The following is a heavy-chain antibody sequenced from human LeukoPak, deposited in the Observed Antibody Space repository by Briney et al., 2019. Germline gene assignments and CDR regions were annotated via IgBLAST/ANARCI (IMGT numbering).Heavy chain of an antibody. CDR1: GGSISSGGFY. V-gene: IGHV4-31*03. Sequence: PSQTLSLTCTVSGGSISSGGFYWTWIRQHPGMGLEWIGDIYNSGSTSYYPSLKSRVTISVDTSKNQFSLKLTSVTAADTAVYYCARDRRYSGYDGLDYWGQGTPVTVSA. D-gene: IGHD5-12*01. CDR2: IYNSGST. CDR3: ARDRRYSGYDGLDY. J-gene: IGHJ4*02.